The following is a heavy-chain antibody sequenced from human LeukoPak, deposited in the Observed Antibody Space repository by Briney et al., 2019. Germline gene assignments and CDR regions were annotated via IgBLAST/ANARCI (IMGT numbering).Heavy chain of an antibody. Sequence: GASVKVSCKASGYTFTSYGISWVRQAPGQGLEWMGWISAYNGNTNYAQKLQGRVTMTTDTSTSTAYMELRSLRSDDTAVYYCARVEGGYCSSTSCYAFDYWGQGTLVTVSS. J-gene: IGHJ4*02. CDR1: GYTFTSYG. D-gene: IGHD2-2*03. CDR3: ARVEGGYCSSTSCYAFDY. CDR2: ISAYNGNT. V-gene: IGHV1-18*01.